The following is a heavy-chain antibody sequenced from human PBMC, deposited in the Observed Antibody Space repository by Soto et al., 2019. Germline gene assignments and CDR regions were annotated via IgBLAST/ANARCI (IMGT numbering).Heavy chain of an antibody. CDR3: ARVLVSFGSCYYFGMDV. D-gene: IGHD3-10*01. Sequence: QVQLVESGGGVVQPGKSLRLSCAASGFTFSRYAMHWVRQAPGKGLEWLAIIWYDGSKTYYADSVKGRFTIARDKSKNTRYLDMTSLRAEDTAGWYWARVLVSFGSCYYFGMDVWGPGTTVIVSS. CDR2: IWYDGSKT. V-gene: IGHV3-33*01. CDR1: GFTFSRYA. J-gene: IGHJ6*02.